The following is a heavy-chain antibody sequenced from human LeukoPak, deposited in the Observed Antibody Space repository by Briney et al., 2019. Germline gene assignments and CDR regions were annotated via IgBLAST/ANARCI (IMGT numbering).Heavy chain of an antibody. Sequence: GRSLRLSCAASGFTLSSYGMHWVRQAPGKGLEWVAFIRYDGSNKYYADSVKGRFTISRDNSKNTLYLQMNSLRAEDTAVYYCAKEGGVYYYGSGSYTGTYMDVWGKGTTVTISS. CDR2: IRYDGSNK. CDR3: AKEGGVYYYGSGSYTGTYMDV. J-gene: IGHJ6*03. CDR1: GFTLSSYG. V-gene: IGHV3-30*02. D-gene: IGHD3-10*01.